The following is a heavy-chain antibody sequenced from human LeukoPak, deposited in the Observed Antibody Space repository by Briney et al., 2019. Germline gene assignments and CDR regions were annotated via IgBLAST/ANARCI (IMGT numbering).Heavy chain of an antibody. D-gene: IGHD2-15*01. CDR3: ARAEGYCSGGSCYHLDY. Sequence: ASVKVSCKASGYTFTGYYMHWVRQAPGQGLEWMGWISAYNGNTNYAQKLQGRVTMTTDTSTSTAYMELRSLRSDDTAVYYCARAEGYCSGGSCYHLDYWGQGTLVTVSS. J-gene: IGHJ4*02. CDR1: GYTFTGYY. CDR2: ISAYNGNT. V-gene: IGHV1-18*04.